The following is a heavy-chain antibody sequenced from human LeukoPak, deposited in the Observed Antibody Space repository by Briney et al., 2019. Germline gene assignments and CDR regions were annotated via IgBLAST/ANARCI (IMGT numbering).Heavy chain of an antibody. D-gene: IGHD6-13*01. J-gene: IGHJ4*02. V-gene: IGHV5-51*01. Sequence: GESLKISCKGSGYTFTTYWIGWVRPMPGKGLEWMGIIYPGDSDPRYSPSFQGQVTISADKSISTAYLQWSSLKASNSAMYYCVRHGLGSSWFGFDYWGQGTLVTVSS. CDR2: IYPGDSDP. CDR3: VRHGLGSSWFGFDY. CDR1: GYTFTTYW.